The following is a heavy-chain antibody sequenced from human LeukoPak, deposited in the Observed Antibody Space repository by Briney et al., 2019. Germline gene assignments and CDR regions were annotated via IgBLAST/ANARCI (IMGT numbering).Heavy chain of an antibody. Sequence: GRSLRLSCVASGYAFSVHGMHWVRQAPGKGLEWVALIWYDGSQKYYADSVQGRFTISRDNSKNTLYLQMDSLRVEDTAVYYCARLLSDRMGRLDYWGQGTLVTVSS. CDR3: ARLLSDRMGRLDY. J-gene: IGHJ4*02. CDR2: IWYDGSQK. D-gene: IGHD2-15*01. CDR1: GYAFSVHG. V-gene: IGHV3-33*01.